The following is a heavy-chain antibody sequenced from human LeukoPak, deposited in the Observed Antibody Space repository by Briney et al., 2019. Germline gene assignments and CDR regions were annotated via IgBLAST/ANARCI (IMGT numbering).Heavy chain of an antibody. V-gene: IGHV3-21*01. Sequence: GGSLRLSCAASGFTFSSYSMNWVRQAPGKGLEWVSSISSSSSYIYYADSVKGRFTISRDNAKNSLYLQMNSLRAEDTAVYYCAKDPLYYYDSSGPISGGYFDYWGQGTLVTVAS. CDR2: ISSSSSYI. J-gene: IGHJ4*02. CDR3: AKDPLYYYDSSGPISGGYFDY. D-gene: IGHD3-22*01. CDR1: GFTFSSYS.